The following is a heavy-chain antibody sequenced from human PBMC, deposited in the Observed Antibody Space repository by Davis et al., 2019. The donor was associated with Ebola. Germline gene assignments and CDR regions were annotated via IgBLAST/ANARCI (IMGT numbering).Heavy chain of an antibody. CDR2: IYDSGGA. CDR1: GGSIGSDDYF. D-gene: IGHD1-26*01. J-gene: IGHJ4*02. V-gene: IGHV4-30-4*01. CDR3: ARDLAVALGYFDS. Sequence: PSETLSLTCTVSGGSIGSDDYFWNWIRQPPGKGLEWMGYIYDSGGASYHPSLKSRVTMSRDTSKNQFSLKLASVTVADTAVYYCARDLAVALGYFDSWGPGTLVTVSS.